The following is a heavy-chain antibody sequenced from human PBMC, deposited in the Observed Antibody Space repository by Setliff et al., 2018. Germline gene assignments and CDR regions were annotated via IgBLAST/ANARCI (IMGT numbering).Heavy chain of an antibody. CDR3: VRHGYTNYLNWFDP. CDR2: LFYGGSTI. D-gene: IGHD3-16*02. V-gene: IGHV4-39*01. CDR1: DDSLTSSNFY. Sequence: SETLSLTCNVSDDSLTSSNFYWGWIRQPPGKGLEWLGTLFYGGSTIYVNPSLRSRVTMSVDTSKKQFSLDLRSVTATDTAVYHCVRHGYTNYLNWFDPWSQGTLVTVSS. J-gene: IGHJ5*02.